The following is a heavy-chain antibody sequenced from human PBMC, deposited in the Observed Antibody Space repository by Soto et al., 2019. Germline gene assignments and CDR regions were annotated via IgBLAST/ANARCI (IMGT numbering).Heavy chain of an antibody. CDR3: AKGSSTSYYGMDV. D-gene: IGHD2-2*01. Sequence: GGSLRPSCAASGFTFITYAMHWGRQAPGKGLEWVAVISYDGSNKYYADSVKGRFTISRDNSKNTLYLQMNSLRAEDTAVYYCAKGSSTSYYGMDVWGQGTTVTVSS. V-gene: IGHV3-30-3*01. CDR1: GFTFITYA. J-gene: IGHJ6*02. CDR2: ISYDGSNK.